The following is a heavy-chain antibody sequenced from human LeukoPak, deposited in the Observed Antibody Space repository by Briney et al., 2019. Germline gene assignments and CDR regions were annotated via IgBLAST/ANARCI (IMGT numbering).Heavy chain of an antibody. CDR1: GYTFTSYA. D-gene: IGHD6-19*01. Sequence: ASVKVSCKASGYTFTSYAMHWVRQAPGQRLEWMGWINAGNGNTKYSQEFQGRVTITRDTSASTAYMELSSLRSEDTAVYYCARMGIAVAGTAGRYNWFDPWGQGTLVTVSS. V-gene: IGHV1-3*03. CDR3: ARMGIAVAGTAGRYNWFDP. J-gene: IGHJ5*02. CDR2: INAGNGNT.